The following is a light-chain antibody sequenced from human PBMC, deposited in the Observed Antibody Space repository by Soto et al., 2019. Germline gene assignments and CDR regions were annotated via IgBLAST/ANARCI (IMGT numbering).Light chain of an antibody. CDR3: QQRSNGPSYT. Sequence: EIVLTQSPATLSLSPGERATLSCRASQSVSSYLAWYQQKPGQAPRLLIYEASNRATGIPAMFSGSGSGTDFTLTFSSLEPEDFAVYYCQQRSNGPSYTFGQGTKLEI. V-gene: IGKV3-11*01. CDR1: QSVSSY. CDR2: EAS. J-gene: IGKJ2*01.